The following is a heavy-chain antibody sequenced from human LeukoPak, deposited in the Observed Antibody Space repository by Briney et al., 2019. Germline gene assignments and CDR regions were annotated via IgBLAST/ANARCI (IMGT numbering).Heavy chain of an antibody. CDR2: IYTSGST. Sequence: PSETLSLTCTVSGGSISSYYWSWIRQPAGKGLEWIWRIYTSGSTNYNPSLKSRVTMSVDTSKNQFSLKLSSVTAADTAVYYCARDHGFLEWLFVFDPWGQGTLVTVSS. J-gene: IGHJ5*02. CDR3: ARDHGFLEWLFVFDP. D-gene: IGHD3-3*01. V-gene: IGHV4-4*07. CDR1: GGSISSYY.